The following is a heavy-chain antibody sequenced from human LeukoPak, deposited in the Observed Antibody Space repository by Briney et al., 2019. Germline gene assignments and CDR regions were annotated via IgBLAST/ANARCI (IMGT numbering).Heavy chain of an antibody. D-gene: IGHD3-22*01. CDR1: GFTVSSNY. CDR2: IYSGGST. J-gene: IGHJ4*02. Sequence: GGSLRLSCAASGFTVSSNYMSWVRQAPGKGLEWVSVIYSGGSTYYADSVKGRFTISRDNSKNTLYLQMNSLRAEDTAVYYCASQTGYYYDSSGYFFDYWGQETLVTVSS. CDR3: ASQTGYYYDSSGYFFDY. V-gene: IGHV3-66*04.